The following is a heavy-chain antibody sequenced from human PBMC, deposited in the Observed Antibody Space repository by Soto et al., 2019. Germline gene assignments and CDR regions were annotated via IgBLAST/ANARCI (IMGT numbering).Heavy chain of an antibody. CDR3: ARYDAESGSNKIDP. D-gene: IGHD5-12*01. CDR2: IFYSGST. CDR1: GGSVSSRSHF. Sequence: QVQLQESGPGLVKPSETLSVSCTVSGGSVSSRSHFWSWIRQPPGGGLQWIGYIFYSGSTNYNPSLKSRATLSVDTSRNQFSLRLTSVTAADTAFYYCARYDAESGSNKIDPWGHGTLVTVSS. V-gene: IGHV4-61*01. J-gene: IGHJ5*02.